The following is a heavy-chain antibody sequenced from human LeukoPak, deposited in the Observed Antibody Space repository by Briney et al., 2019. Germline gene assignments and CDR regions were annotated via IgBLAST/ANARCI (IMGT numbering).Heavy chain of an antibody. J-gene: IGHJ6*02. CDR3: ASCSTSCYTAPHYYHYGMDV. D-gene: IGHD2-2*02. V-gene: IGHV4-31*03. Sequence: SETLSLTCTVSGGSISSGGYYWSWIRQHPGKGLEWIGYIYYSGSTYYNPSLKSRVTISVDTSKNQFSLKLSSVTAADTAVYYCASCSTSCYTAPHYYHYGMDVWGQGTTVTVSS. CDR1: GGSISSGGYY. CDR2: IYYSGST.